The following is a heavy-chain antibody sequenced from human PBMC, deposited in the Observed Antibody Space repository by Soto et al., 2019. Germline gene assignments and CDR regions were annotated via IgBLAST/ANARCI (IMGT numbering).Heavy chain of an antibody. D-gene: IGHD3-22*01. CDR2: INHSGST. CDR3: ARVTGWLLLQNYYYGMDV. CDR1: GGSFSGYY. Sequence: SETLSLTCAVYGGSFSGYYWSWIRQPPGKGLEWIGEINHSGSTNYDPSLKSRVTISVDTSKNQFSLKLSSVTAADTAVYYCARVTGWLLLQNYYYGMDVWGQGTTVTVSS. V-gene: IGHV4-34*01. J-gene: IGHJ6*02.